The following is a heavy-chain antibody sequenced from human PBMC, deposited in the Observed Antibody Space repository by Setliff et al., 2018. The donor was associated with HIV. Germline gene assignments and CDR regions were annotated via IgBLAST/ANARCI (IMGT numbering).Heavy chain of an antibody. J-gene: IGHJ3*02. CDR2: IGYNGDT. CDR1: GDSINTHY. D-gene: IGHD2-15*01. Sequence: SETLSLTCTVSGDSINTHYWSWIRQPPGKGLEWIGYIGYNGDTSYNPSLNSRVTLSVDRSKNQFSLKLSSVSAADTAVYFCARWGASGGRPDWHAFDMWGQGTMVTVSS. V-gene: IGHV4-59*11. CDR3: ARWGASGGRPDWHAFDM.